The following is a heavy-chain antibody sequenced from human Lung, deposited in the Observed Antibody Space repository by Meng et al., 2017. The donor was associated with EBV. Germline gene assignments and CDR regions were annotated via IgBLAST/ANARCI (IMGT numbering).Heavy chain of an antibody. D-gene: IGHD4-17*01. V-gene: IGHV4-30-4*01. J-gene: IGHJ4*02. CDR2: IYYSGST. Sequence: QERRQESGPGRVKPSQTLSLTCPVSGGSISSGDYYWSWIRQPPGKGREWIGYIYYSGSTYYNPSLKSRVTISVDTSKNQFSLKLSSVTAADTAVYYCATIKERTTVTPFDYWGQGTLVTVSS. CDR3: ATIKERTTVTPFDY. CDR1: GGSISSGDYY.